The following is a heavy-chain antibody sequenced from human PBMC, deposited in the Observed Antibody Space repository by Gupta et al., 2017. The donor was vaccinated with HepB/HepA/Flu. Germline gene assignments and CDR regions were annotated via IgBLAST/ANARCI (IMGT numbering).Heavy chain of an antibody. CDR3: ARRYLIAGFDY. J-gene: IGHJ4*02. CDR2: IYYSGGT. V-gene: IGHV4-59*08. Sequence: QLQLQESGPGLVKPSETLSLTCSVSGGSLSSSYWSWIRQPPGKGLEWIGYIYYSGGTSYNPSLKSRLTILVDTSKNQFSLKLSSVTAADTAVYYCARRYLIAGFDYWGPGALVTVSS. D-gene: IGHD1-26*01. CDR1: GGSLSSSY.